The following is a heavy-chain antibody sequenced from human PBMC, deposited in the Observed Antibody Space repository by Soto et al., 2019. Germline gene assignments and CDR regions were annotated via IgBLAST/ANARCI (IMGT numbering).Heavy chain of an antibody. J-gene: IGHJ5*02. CDR3: ARTFWSPAPSAP. Sequence: DLEWLAHIFSNDEKSYSTSLKSRLTISKDTSKSQVVLTMTNMDPVDTATYYCARTFWSPAPSAPWGQGTLVTVSS. D-gene: IGHD3-3*01. CDR2: IFSNDEK. V-gene: IGHV2-26*01.